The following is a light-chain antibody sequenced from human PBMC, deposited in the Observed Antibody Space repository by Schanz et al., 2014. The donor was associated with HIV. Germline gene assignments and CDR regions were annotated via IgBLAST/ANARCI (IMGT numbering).Light chain of an antibody. CDR1: QSVSSNF. CDR3: QYYGSPPWT. CDR2: GAS. J-gene: IGKJ1*01. V-gene: IGKV3-20*01. Sequence: EIVLTQSPGTLSLSLGERATLSCRASQSVSSNFLAWYQQKPNQAPRLLIFGASNRATGIPDRFSGSGSGTDFTLTISRLEPEDFAVYYCQYYGSPPWTFGQGTKVEFK.